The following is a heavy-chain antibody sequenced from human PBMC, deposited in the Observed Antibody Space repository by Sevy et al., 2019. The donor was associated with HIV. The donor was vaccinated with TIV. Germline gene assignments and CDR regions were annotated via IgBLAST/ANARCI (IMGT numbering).Heavy chain of an antibody. D-gene: IGHD5-18*01. Sequence: GGSPRLSCAASGFTFDDYAMHWVRQAPGKGLEWVSGISWNSGSIGYADSVKGRFTISRDNAKNSLYLQMNSLRAEDTALYYCAKDSGSYGLNDAFDIWGQGTMVTVSS. CDR1: GFTFDDYA. CDR2: ISWNSGSI. V-gene: IGHV3-9*01. J-gene: IGHJ3*02. CDR3: AKDSGSYGLNDAFDI.